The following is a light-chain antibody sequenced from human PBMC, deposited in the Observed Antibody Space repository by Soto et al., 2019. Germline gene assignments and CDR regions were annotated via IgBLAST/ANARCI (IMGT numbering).Light chain of an antibody. CDR3: QVWDSGALV. V-gene: IGLV3-9*01. J-gene: IGLJ3*02. CDR2: RDS. CDR1: NIGSTN. Sequence: SYELTQPLSVSVALRQTARITCAGNNIGSTNVHWYQQKPGQAPVLVIYRDSYRPSGIPERFSGSNSGNTATLTISGAQVGDEADYYCQVWDSGALVFGGGTQLTV.